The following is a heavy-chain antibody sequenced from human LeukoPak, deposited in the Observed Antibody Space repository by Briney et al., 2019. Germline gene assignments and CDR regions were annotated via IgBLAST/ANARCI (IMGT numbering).Heavy chain of an antibody. CDR1: GFTFTSYS. Sequence: PGGSLRLSCAASGFTFTSYSMSWVRQAPGKGLEWVSGTSDRGDYKYYADSVKGRFTISRDNSKNTLYLQMNSLRAEDTALYFCAKKAQYNGNYPLDYWGQGTLVTVSS. J-gene: IGHJ4*02. CDR2: TSDRGDYK. D-gene: IGHD1-26*01. CDR3: AKKAQYNGNYPLDY. V-gene: IGHV3-23*01.